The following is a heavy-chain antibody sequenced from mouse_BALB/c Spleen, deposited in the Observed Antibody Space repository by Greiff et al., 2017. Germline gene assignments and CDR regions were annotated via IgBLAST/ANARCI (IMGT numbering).Heavy chain of an antibody. V-gene: IGHV2-6-5*01. CDR3: AKQYDGYQYYYAMDY. J-gene: IGHJ4*01. CDR1: GFSLTDYG. D-gene: IGHD2-3*01. Sequence: VQVVESGPGLVAPSQSLSITCTVSGFSLTDYGVSWIRQPPGKGLEWLGVIWGGGSTYYNSALKSRLSISKDNSKSQVFLKMNSLQTDDTAMYYCAKQYDGYQYYYAMDYWGQGTSVTVSS. CDR2: IWGGGST.